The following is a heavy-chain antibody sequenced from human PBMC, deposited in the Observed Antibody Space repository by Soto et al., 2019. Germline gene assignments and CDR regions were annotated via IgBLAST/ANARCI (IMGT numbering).Heavy chain of an antibody. D-gene: IGHD1-26*01. CDR2: IVVGSGNT. Sequence: ASVKVSCKASGFTFTSSAVQWVRQARGQRLEWIGWIVVGSGNTNYAQKFQERVTISRDMSTSTAYMELSSLRSEDTAVYYCAADLGISGGVGATPDAFDIWGQGTMVTVSS. CDR1: GFTFTSSA. CDR3: AADLGISGGVGATPDAFDI. V-gene: IGHV1-58*01. J-gene: IGHJ3*02.